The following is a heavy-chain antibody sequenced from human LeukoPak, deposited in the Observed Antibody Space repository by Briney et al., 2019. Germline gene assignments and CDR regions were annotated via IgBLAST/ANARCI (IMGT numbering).Heavy chain of an antibody. Sequence: KPSETLSLTCAVYGGSFSGYYWSWVRQPPGKGLEWIGEINHSGSNNYNPSLESRVTISVDKSENQFSLKLRSVTAADTAVYYCARIRDYDRWGQGTLVTVSS. V-gene: IGHV4-34*01. CDR1: GGSFSGYY. J-gene: IGHJ5*02. D-gene: IGHD3-16*01. CDR2: INHSGSN. CDR3: ARIRDYDR.